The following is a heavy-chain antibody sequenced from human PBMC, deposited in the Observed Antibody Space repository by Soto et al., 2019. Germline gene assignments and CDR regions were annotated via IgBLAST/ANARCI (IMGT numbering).Heavy chain of an antibody. J-gene: IGHJ6*02. Sequence: ASVKVSCKASGYTFTNFGISWVRQAPGQGLEWMGWISAYNGNTNYAQKLQGRVTMTTDTSTSTAYMELRSLRSDDTAVYYCARNTITMVRGVIKDPTYYYYYGMDVWGQGTTVTVSS. CDR3: ARNTITMVRGVIKDPTYYYYYGMDV. CDR1: GYTFTNFG. CDR2: ISAYNGNT. D-gene: IGHD3-10*01. V-gene: IGHV1-18*01.